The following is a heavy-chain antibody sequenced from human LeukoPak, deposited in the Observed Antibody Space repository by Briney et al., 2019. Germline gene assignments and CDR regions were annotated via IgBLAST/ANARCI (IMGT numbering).Heavy chain of an antibody. Sequence: SETLSLTCTVSGGSISSYYWSWIRQPAGKGLEWIGRIYTSGSTDYNPSLKGRVTMSVDTSKNQFSLKLSSVTAADTAVYYCARDPSNWNDDAFDIWGQGTMVTVSS. D-gene: IGHD1-1*01. J-gene: IGHJ3*02. CDR2: IYTSGST. V-gene: IGHV4-4*07. CDR1: GGSISSYY. CDR3: ARDPSNWNDDAFDI.